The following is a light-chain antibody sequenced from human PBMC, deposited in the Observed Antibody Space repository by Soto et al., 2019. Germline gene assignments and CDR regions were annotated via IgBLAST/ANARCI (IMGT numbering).Light chain of an antibody. CDR1: SSNIGGNS. V-gene: IGLV1-51*01. CDR3: SSSAGSHTVV. J-gene: IGLJ2*01. Sequence: QSVMTQPPSVSAAPGQRVTISCSGSSSNIGGNSVSWYQQLPGTAPKLLIYDDDKRPSGVPDRFSGSKSGNTASLTISGLQAEDEADYYCSSSAGSHTVVFGGGTKLTVL. CDR2: DDD.